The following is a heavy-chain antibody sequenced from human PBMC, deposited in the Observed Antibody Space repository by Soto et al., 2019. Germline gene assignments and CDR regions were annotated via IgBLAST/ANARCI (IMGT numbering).Heavy chain of an antibody. D-gene: IGHD3-10*01. CDR2: ISGSGVST. Sequence: EVPLLESGGGLVQPGGSLRLSCAASGFTFSSYAMSWVRQAPGKGLEWVSAISGSGVSTYYADSVKGRFTVSRDNSKNTLYLQMNSLRAEDTAVYYCAKAPGGAYYYGMDVWGQGTTVTVSS. CDR3: AKAPGGAYYYGMDV. CDR1: GFTFSSYA. V-gene: IGHV3-23*01. J-gene: IGHJ6*02.